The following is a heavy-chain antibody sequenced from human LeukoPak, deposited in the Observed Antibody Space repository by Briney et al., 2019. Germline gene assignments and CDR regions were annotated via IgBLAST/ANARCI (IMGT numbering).Heavy chain of an antibody. CDR1: GFTFSDYS. D-gene: IGHD1-26*01. Sequence: GGSLRLSCAASGFTFSDYSMNWVRQAPGKGLEWVSFISSSSSSIYYADSVKGRFTISRDNAKNSLYLQMNSLRDEDTAVYYCVREVGATTHFFDYWGQGTLVTVSS. CDR2: ISSSSSSI. CDR3: VREVGATTHFFDY. J-gene: IGHJ4*02. V-gene: IGHV3-48*02.